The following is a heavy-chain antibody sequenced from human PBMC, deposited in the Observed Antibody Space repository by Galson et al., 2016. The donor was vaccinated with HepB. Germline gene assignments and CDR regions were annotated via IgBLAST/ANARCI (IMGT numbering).Heavy chain of an antibody. CDR3: ARARSYYDVWSGYTHYFDY. Sequence: SLRLSCAASGFTFNDYWMSWVRQAPGKGLEWVAHIKQHGGESYYVESVKGGFTISRDNAKNSVHLQMSSLRADDTAVYYCARARSYYDVWSGYTHYFDYWGQGALVTVSS. CDR2: IKQHGGES. J-gene: IGHJ4*02. V-gene: IGHV3-7*01. D-gene: IGHD3-3*01. CDR1: GFTFNDYW.